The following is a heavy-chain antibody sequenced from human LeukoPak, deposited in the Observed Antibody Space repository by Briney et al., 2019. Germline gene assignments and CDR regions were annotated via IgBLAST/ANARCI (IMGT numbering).Heavy chain of an antibody. CDR3: AKVRKEYQLLRWGYYFDY. CDR2: ISGSGGST. CDR1: GFTFSSYA. Sequence: SGGSLRLSCAASGFTFSSYAMSWVRQAPGKGLEWVSAISGSGGSTYYADSVKGRFTISRDNSKNTLYLQMNSLRAEDTAVYYCAKVRKEYQLLRWGYYFDYWGQGTLVTVSS. V-gene: IGHV3-23*01. J-gene: IGHJ4*02. D-gene: IGHD2-2*01.